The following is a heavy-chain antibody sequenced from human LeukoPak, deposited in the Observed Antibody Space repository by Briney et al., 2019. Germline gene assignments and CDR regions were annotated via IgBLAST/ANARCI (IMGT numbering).Heavy chain of an antibody. V-gene: IGHV3-23*01. D-gene: IGHD3-10*01. J-gene: IGHJ4*02. CDR3: AKVRTTSLLLWFGELYDY. CDR2: ISGSGGST. Sequence: PGGSLRLSCVVSGFIFNNYDMSWVRQAPGKGLEWVSAISGSGGSTYYADSVKGRFTISRDNSKNTLYLQMNSLRAEDTAVYYCAKVRTTSLLLWFGELYDYWGQGTLVTVSS. CDR1: GFIFNNYD.